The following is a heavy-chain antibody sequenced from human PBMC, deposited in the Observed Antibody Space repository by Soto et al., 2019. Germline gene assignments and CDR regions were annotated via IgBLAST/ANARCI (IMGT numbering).Heavy chain of an antibody. V-gene: IGHV4-4*02. Sequence: VQLQESGPGLVKPSGTLSLTCAVSSGSISSRNWWTWVRQPPGKGLEWIGEIFHSGGTNYNPSPKSRVTISVNKSKNQFSLKLTSVTAADTAVYYCAKTGDGDPIDSWGQGTLVTVSS. CDR2: IFHSGGT. J-gene: IGHJ4*02. D-gene: IGHD7-27*01. CDR1: SGSISSRNW. CDR3: AKTGDGDPIDS.